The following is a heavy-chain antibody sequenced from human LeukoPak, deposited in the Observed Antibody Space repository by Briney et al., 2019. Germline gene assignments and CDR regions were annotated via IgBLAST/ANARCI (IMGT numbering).Heavy chain of an antibody. Sequence: SETLSLTCTVSGGSISSGDYYWSWIRQHPERGLEWIGHIYYSGNTYYNPSLKSRVTISVDSSKNQFSLKLRSVTAADTAVYFCARAGYDFPLFWGQGTLVTVSS. CDR1: GGSISSGDYY. D-gene: IGHD3-3*01. CDR2: IYYSGNT. J-gene: IGHJ4*02. V-gene: IGHV4-31*03. CDR3: ARAGYDFPLF.